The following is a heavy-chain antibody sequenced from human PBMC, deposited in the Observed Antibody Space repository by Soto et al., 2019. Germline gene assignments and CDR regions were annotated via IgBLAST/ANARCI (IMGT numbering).Heavy chain of an antibody. CDR1: GFTFSTYS. CDR2: ISSSGTYI. D-gene: IGHD2-2*01. V-gene: IGHV3-21*01. CDR3: ARDPSDCSSTSCWGYYALDV. Sequence: NPGGSLRLSSAASGFTFSTYSMNWVRQAPGKVLEWVSSISSSGTYIHYADSLKGRFTISRDNAKNSLYLQMISLRAEDTAVYYCARDPSDCSSTSCWGYYALDVWGQGTTVTVSS. J-gene: IGHJ6*02.